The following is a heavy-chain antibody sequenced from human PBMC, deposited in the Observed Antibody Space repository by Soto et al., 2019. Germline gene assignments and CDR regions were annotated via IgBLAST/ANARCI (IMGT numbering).Heavy chain of an antibody. CDR2: IDAGNGNT. J-gene: IGHJ4*02. V-gene: IGHV1-3*01. D-gene: IGHD2-21*01. Sequence: ASVKVSCKASGYTFTSYTIHWVRQAPGQRPEWMGWIDAGNGNTKYSQKFQGRVTITRDTSASIIYMELSSLRSEDGAVYYCARDDSSDRPTLFDYWGQGTLVTLSS. CDR1: GYTFTSYT. CDR3: ARDDSSDRPTLFDY.